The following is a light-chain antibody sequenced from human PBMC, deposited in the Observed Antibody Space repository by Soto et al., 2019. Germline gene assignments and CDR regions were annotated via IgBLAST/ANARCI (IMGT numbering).Light chain of an antibody. CDR3: QQIYSTPWT. V-gene: IGKV1-39*01. Sequence: DIQMTQSPSSLSASVGDRFTITCRASEPISSYLNWYQQRPGTAPKLLIYAASSLQSGVPSRFSGSGSGTDFTLNSSSMQTEAFATYYCQQIYSTPWTFGQGTKV. CDR1: EPISSY. CDR2: AAS. J-gene: IGKJ1*01.